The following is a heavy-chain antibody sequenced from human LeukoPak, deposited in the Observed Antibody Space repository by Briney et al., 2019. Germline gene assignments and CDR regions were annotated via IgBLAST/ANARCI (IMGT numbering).Heavy chain of an antibody. Sequence: SETLSLTCAVSGGSISSGGYSWSWIRQPPGKGLEWIGYIYHSGSTYYNPSLKSRVTISVDRSKNQFSLKLSSVTAADTAVYYCARGDSSGYYSLFDYWGQGTLVTVSS. D-gene: IGHD3-22*01. J-gene: IGHJ4*02. CDR3: ARGDSSGYYSLFDY. V-gene: IGHV4-30-2*01. CDR1: GGSISSGGYS. CDR2: IYHSGST.